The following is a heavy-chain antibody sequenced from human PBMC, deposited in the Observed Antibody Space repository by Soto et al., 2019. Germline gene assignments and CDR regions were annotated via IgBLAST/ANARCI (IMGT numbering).Heavy chain of an antibody. J-gene: IGHJ5*02. CDR1: GGSFSVYY. D-gene: IGHD6-6*01. V-gene: IGHV4-34*01. Sequence: ETLSRTCSVYGGSFSVYYWSWIRQPPGKGLEWIGEINHSGSTNYNPSLKSRVTISVDTSKNQFSLKLSSVTAADTAVYYCARGGVWRAYSSSSKNWFDPWGQGTLVTVYS. CDR2: INHSGST. CDR3: ARGGVWRAYSSSSKNWFDP.